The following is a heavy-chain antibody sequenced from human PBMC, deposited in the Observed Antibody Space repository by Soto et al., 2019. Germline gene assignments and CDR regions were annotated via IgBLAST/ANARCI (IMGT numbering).Heavy chain of an antibody. J-gene: IGHJ6*02. Sequence: GGSLRLSCTASGFTFGDYAMSWFRQAPGKGLEWVGFIRSKAYGGTTEYAASVKGRFTISRDDSKSIAYLQMNSLKTEDTAVYYCTRDSRFLEWLTQDYYYYGMDVWGQGTTVTVSS. V-gene: IGHV3-49*03. D-gene: IGHD3-3*01. CDR2: IRSKAYGGTT. CDR1: GFTFGDYA. CDR3: TRDSRFLEWLTQDYYYYGMDV.